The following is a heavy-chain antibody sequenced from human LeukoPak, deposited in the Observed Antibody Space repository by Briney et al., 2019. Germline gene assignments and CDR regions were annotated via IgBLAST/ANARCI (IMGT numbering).Heavy chain of an antibody. V-gene: IGHV1-18*01. D-gene: IGHD2-15*01. CDR1: GYTFTSYV. CDR3: ARDPSCSGGSCHASYYYYYGMDV. Sequence: ASVNVSCKASGYTFTSYVISWVRQAPGQGLEWLGWISAYNGNTNYAQKLQCRVNMTTDTSTSTAYMELRRLRSDDTAVYYCARDPSCSGGSCHASYYYYYGMDVWGQGTTVTVSS. CDR2: ISAYNGNT. J-gene: IGHJ6*02.